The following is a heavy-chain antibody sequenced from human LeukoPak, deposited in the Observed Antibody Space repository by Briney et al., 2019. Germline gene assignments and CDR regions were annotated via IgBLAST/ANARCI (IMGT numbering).Heavy chain of an antibody. D-gene: IGHD7-27*01. V-gene: IGHV1-2*02. CDR1: GYTFTGYY. J-gene: IGHJ3*02. CDR3: AREHLTGDGASDI. Sequence: ASVKVSCKASGYTFTGYYMHWVRQAPGQGLEWMGWINPNSGGTNYAQKFQGRVTMTRDTSISTAYMELSRLRSDDTAVYYCAREHLTGDGASDIWGQGTMVTVSS. CDR2: INPNSGGT.